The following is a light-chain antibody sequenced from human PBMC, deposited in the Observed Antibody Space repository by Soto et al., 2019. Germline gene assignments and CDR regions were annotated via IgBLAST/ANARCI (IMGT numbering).Light chain of an antibody. CDR2: SNN. J-gene: IGLJ3*02. Sequence: QAVVTQPPSASGTPGQRVTISCTGSSSNIGRNTVNWYQQLPGTAPKLLIYSNNQRPSGVPDRFSGSKSGTSASLAISGLQSEDEADYYCAAWDDSLNGWVFGGGTKLTV. V-gene: IGLV1-44*01. CDR3: AAWDDSLNGWV. CDR1: SSNIGRNT.